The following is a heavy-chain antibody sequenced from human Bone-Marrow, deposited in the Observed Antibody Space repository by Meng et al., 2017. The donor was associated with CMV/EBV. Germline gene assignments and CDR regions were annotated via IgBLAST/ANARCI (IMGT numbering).Heavy chain of an antibody. Sequence: GESLKISCAASGFTFSTYTMNWVRQAPGKGLEWLSYISSSSSTIYYADSVKGRFTISRDNAKNSLYLQMNSLRAEDTAVYYCARDDCSSTSCHDAFDIWGQGTMVTVSS. D-gene: IGHD2-2*01. CDR1: GFTFSTYT. V-gene: IGHV3-48*04. CDR2: ISSSSSTI. CDR3: ARDDCSSTSCHDAFDI. J-gene: IGHJ3*02.